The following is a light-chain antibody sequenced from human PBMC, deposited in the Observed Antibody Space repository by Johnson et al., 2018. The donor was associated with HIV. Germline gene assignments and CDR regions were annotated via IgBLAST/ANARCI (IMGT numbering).Light chain of an antibody. J-gene: IGLJ1*01. CDR1: SSDMGNYA. Sequence: QSVLTQPPSVSAAPGQKVTISCSGSSSDMGNYAVSWYQHHPGTAPKLLIYDNNKRPSGIPDRFSGSKSGTSATLGITGLQTGDEADYYCGTWDSSLSNFVFGIGTKVSVL. CDR2: DNN. CDR3: GTWDSSLSNFV. V-gene: IGLV1-51*01.